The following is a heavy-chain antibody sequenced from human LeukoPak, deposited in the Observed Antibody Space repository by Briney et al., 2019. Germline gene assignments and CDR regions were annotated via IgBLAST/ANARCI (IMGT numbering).Heavy chain of an antibody. J-gene: IGHJ4*02. CDR2: IYYSGTT. CDR3: ARHKGTYYDFWSGYYPDY. V-gene: IGHV4-39*01. CDR1: GGSISSSNYY. D-gene: IGHD3-3*01. Sequence: SETLSLTCTVSGGSISSSNYYWGWIRQPPGTGLEWIGSIYYSGTTYYNPSLKSRVTMSVDTSMNHFSLKLSSVTAADTAVYYCARHKGTYYDFWSGYYPDYWGQGTLVTVSS.